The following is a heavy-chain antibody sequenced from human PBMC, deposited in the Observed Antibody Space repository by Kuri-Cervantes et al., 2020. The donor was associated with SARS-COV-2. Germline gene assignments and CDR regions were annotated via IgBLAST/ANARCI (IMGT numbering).Heavy chain of an antibody. Sequence: SVKVSCKASGGTFSSYAISWVRQAPGQGLEWMGRIIPILGTANYAQKFQGRVTITADKSTSTAYMELSSLRSEDTAVYYCARGDDYSNPQWDYYYYYMDVWGKGTTVTVSS. CDR3: ARGDDYSNPQWDYYYYYMDV. D-gene: IGHD4-11*01. CDR1: GGTFSSYA. J-gene: IGHJ6*03. CDR2: IIPILGTA. V-gene: IGHV1-69*04.